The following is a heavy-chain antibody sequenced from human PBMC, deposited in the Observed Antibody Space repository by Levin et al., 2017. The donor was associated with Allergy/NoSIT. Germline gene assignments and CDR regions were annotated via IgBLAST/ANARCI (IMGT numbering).Heavy chain of an antibody. CDR1: GGSISTYY. Sequence: SETLSLTCTVSGGSISTYYLSWIRQSAGKGLEWIGRMYTSGNTNYNPSLKSRVTMSVDTSKNQFSLKLTSATAADTAVYYCARVRVGATGWLDPWGQGTLVTVSS. V-gene: IGHV4-4*07. CDR3: ARVRVGATGWLDP. J-gene: IGHJ5*02. CDR2: MYTSGNT. D-gene: IGHD1-26*01.